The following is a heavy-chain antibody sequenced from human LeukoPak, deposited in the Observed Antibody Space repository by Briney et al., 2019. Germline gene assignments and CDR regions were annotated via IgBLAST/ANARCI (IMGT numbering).Heavy chain of an antibody. CDR1: GFTFDDYA. CDR3: AKDNTAMVMLHY. D-gene: IGHD5-18*01. CDR2: ISGDGGST. Sequence: GGSLRLSCAASGFTFDDYAMHWVRQAPGKGLEWVSLISGDGGSTYYADSVKGRFTISRDNSKNSLYLQMNSLGTEDTALYYCAKDNTAMVMLHYWGQGTLVTVSS. J-gene: IGHJ4*02. V-gene: IGHV3-43*02.